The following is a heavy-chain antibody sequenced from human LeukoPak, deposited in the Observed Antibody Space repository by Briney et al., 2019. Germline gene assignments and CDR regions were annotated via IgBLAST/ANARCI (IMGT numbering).Heavy chain of an antibody. CDR3: ALTRGYSGYDAGYFDY. Sequence: SETLSLTCTVSGGSISSYYWSWIRQPPGKGLEWIGYIYYSGSTNYNPSLKSRVTISVDTSKNQFSLKLSSVTAADTAVYYCALTRGYSGYDAGYFDYWGQGTLVTVSS. D-gene: IGHD5-12*01. CDR2: IYYSGST. CDR1: GGSISSYY. J-gene: IGHJ4*02. V-gene: IGHV4-59*08.